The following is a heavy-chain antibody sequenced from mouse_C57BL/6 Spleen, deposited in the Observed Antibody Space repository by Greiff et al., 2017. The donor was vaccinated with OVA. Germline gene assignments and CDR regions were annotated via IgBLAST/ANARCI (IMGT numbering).Heavy chain of an antibody. D-gene: IGHD2-3*01. Sequence: VQLQQSGAELVKPGASVKMSCTASGFTFTSYWITWVKQTPGQGLEWIGDIYPGSGSTNYNEKFKGKATLTVDTASSTAYMQLSSLTSEDSAVYYCVDGDGAVAYWGQGTLVTVSA. V-gene: IGHV1-55*01. CDR1: GFTFTSYW. J-gene: IGHJ3*01. CDR2: IYPGSGST. CDR3: VDGDGAVAY.